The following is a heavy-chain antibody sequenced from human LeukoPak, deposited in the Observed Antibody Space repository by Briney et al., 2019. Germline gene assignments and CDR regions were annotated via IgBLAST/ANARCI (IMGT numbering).Heavy chain of an antibody. CDR3: AKEVTSYTYRGLDF. D-gene: IGHD3-16*01. V-gene: IGHV3-23*01. CDR1: GLTFSNYA. CDR2: ITGSSDNT. J-gene: IGHJ4*02. Sequence: PGGSLRLSCAASGLTFSNYAMVWVRQAPGKGLEFVSSITGSSDNTYYADSVRGRFTISRDNSKFALYLQMHGLSADDTAVYYCAKEVTSYTYRGLDFWGQGILVTVSS.